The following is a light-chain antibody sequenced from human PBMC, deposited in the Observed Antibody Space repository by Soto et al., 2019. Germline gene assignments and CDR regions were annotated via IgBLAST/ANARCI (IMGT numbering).Light chain of an antibody. CDR3: QQRSSWPLT. CDR2: DAF. V-gene: IGKV3-11*01. Sequence: EIVLTQSPATLSLSPGERATLSCRASQSVGSYFAWYQQKPGQAPRLLIYDAFSRATGIPARFSGSGSGTDFTLTISSLEPEDFAVYFCQQRSSWPLTFGGATTVEIK. CDR1: QSVGSY. J-gene: IGKJ4*01.